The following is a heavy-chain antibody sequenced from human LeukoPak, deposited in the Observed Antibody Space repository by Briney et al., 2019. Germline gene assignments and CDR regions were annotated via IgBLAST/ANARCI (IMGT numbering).Heavy chain of an antibody. Sequence: PSETLSVTCTVSGGSVSSSTYYWGWIRQPPGKGLEWIGNIYYSGSTYYNPSLTSRVTMSVDTSNNQFSLKMHSVTAADTAVYYCARLSKGRFFDYIFDYWGQGTLVTVSS. CDR1: GGSVSSSTYY. J-gene: IGHJ4*02. CDR3: ARLSKGRFFDYIFDY. D-gene: IGHD3-9*01. V-gene: IGHV4-39*01. CDR2: IYYSGST.